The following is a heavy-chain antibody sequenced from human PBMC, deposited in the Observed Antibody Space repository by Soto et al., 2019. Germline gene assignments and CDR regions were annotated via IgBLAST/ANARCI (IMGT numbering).Heavy chain of an antibody. J-gene: IGHJ4*02. CDR3: ARWSYLDY. V-gene: IGHV3-23*01. Sequence: PGVSLRLSCAASGFSFGSYALSWVRQSPGKGLEWVSTISGSDGKTFYADSVKGRFSISRDTSQNTLYLQMNSLRADDTAIYYCARWSYLDYWGQATRVIVS. CDR1: GFSFGSYA. CDR2: ISGSDGKT. D-gene: IGHD3-3*01.